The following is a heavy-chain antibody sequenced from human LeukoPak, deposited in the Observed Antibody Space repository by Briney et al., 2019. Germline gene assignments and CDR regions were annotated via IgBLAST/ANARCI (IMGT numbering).Heavy chain of an antibody. V-gene: IGHV4-30-4*01. CDR1: GGSISSGDYY. CDR3: ARGRYYYDSSGYFPYFDY. J-gene: IGHJ4*02. D-gene: IGHD3-22*01. CDR2: IYYSGST. Sequence: PSETLSLTCTVSGGSISSGDYYWSWIRQPPGKGLEWIGYIYYSGSTYYNPSLKSRVTISVDTSKNQFSLKLSSVTAADTAVYYCARGRYYYDSSGYFPYFDYWGQGTLVTVSS.